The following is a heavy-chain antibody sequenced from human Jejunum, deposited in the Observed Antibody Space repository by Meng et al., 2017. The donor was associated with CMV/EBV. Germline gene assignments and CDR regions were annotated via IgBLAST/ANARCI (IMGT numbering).Heavy chain of an antibody. CDR1: GYTFTDYY. J-gene: IGHJ4*02. CDR3: ARVRRRYNWNGDAF. Sequence: GYTFTDYYINWVRQAPGQGLEWMGCIAPSTGATNYAQKFQVRVTMTRDTSITTSYMELSSLTSDDTAVYFCARVRRRYNWNGDAFWGQGTLVTVSS. D-gene: IGHD1-20*01. CDR2: IAPSTGAT. V-gene: IGHV1-2*02.